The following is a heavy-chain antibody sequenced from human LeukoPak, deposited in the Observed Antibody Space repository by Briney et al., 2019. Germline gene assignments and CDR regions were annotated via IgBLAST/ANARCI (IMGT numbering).Heavy chain of an antibody. V-gene: IGHV1-2*02. CDR2: INPNSGGT. CDR1: GGTFSSYA. Sequence: ASVKVSCKASGGTFSSYAISWVRQAPGQGLEWMGWINPNSGGTNYAQKFQGRVTMTRDTSISTAYMELSRLRSDDTAVYYCARGFYDILTGYYLYFDYWGQGTLVTVSS. D-gene: IGHD3-9*01. J-gene: IGHJ4*02. CDR3: ARGFYDILTGYYLYFDY.